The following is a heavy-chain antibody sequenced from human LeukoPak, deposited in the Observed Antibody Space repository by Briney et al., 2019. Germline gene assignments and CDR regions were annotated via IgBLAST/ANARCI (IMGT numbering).Heavy chain of an antibody. CDR1: GGSISSSSYY. D-gene: IGHD3-16*01. Sequence: SETLSLTCTVSGGSISSSSYYWGWIRQPSGKGLEWIGSIYYSGSTYYNPSLKSRVTISVDTSKNQFSLKLSSVTAADTAVYYCATMITFGGPLDYWGQGTLVTVSS. J-gene: IGHJ4*02. CDR2: IYYSGST. CDR3: ATMITFGGPLDY. V-gene: IGHV4-39*01.